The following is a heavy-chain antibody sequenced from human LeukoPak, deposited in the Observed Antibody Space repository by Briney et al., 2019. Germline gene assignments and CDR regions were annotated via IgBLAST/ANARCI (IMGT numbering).Heavy chain of an antibody. D-gene: IGHD6-19*01. Sequence: GGSLRLFRAASELTVSNNYMSWVRQAPEEGLEWVSIIYSGGNTYYADSVKGRFTISRDNSKNTVYLQMNSLRAEDTAVYYCARVGIYSSGWKPFDYWGQGTLVTVSS. V-gene: IGHV3-53*01. CDR1: ELTVSNNY. CDR3: ARVGIYSSGWKPFDY. CDR2: IYSGGNT. J-gene: IGHJ4*02.